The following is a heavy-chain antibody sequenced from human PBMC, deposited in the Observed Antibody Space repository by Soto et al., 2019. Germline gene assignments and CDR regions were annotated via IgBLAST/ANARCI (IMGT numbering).Heavy chain of an antibody. J-gene: IGHJ4*02. V-gene: IGHV4-4*02. CDR1: GGSISSSNW. D-gene: IGHD3-3*01. Sequence: SETLSLTCAVSGGSISSSNWWSWVRQPPGKGLEWIGEIYHSGSANYNPSLKSRVTISVDKSKNQFSLKLSSVTAADTAVYYCASWYYDFWSGSNGSFDYWGQGTLVTVSS. CDR3: ASWYYDFWSGSNGSFDY. CDR2: IYHSGSA.